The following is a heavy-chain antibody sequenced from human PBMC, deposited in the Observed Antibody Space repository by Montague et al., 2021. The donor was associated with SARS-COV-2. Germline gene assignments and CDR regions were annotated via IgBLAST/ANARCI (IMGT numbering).Heavy chain of an antibody. Sequence: PALVKPTQTLTLTCTFSGFSLSTSGMCVSWIRQPPGKALEWLALIDWDDDKYYSTSLKTRLTISKDTSKNHVVLTMTIMDPVDTATYYCARIRDYDILTGSYSGFDYWGQGALVTVSS. CDR3: ARIRDYDILTGSYSGFDY. J-gene: IGHJ4*02. CDR2: IDWDDDK. CDR1: GFSLSTSGMC. D-gene: IGHD3-9*01. V-gene: IGHV2-70*01.